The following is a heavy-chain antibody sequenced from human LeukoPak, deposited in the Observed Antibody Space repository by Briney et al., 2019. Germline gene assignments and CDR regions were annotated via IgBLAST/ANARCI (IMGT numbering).Heavy chain of an antibody. CDR1: GYTFTTYY. CDR2: INPNSGGT. V-gene: IGHV1-2*02. D-gene: IGHD1-26*01. CDR3: ASEGAGSGSPLVY. Sequence: ASVKVSCKASGYTFTTYYMHWLRQAPGQGLEWMGWINPNSGGTNYAQKFQGSVTMTRETSISTAYMELSRLRSDDTAVYYCASEGAGSGSPLVYWGQGTLVTVSS. J-gene: IGHJ4*02.